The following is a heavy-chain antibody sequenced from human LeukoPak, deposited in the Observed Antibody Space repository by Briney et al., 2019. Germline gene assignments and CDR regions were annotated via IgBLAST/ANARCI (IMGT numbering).Heavy chain of an antibody. D-gene: IGHD3-3*01. V-gene: IGHV3-30*02. J-gene: IGHJ4*02. CDR1: GFTFSSYG. Sequence: GGSLRLSCAASGFTFSSYGMHWVRQAPGKGLEWVAFIRYDGSNKYYADSVKGRFTISRDNSKNTLYLQMNSLRAEDTAVYYCAKDTVRFLEWLPFDYWGQGTLVTVSS. CDR3: AKDTVRFLEWLPFDY. CDR2: IRYDGSNK.